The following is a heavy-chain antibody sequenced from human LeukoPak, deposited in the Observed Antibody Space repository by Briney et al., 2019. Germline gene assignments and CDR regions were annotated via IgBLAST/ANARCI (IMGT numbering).Heavy chain of an antibody. CDR2: ISSSSSTI. V-gene: IGHV3-48*01. CDR3: ARDPYWTIFGVVTYDAFDI. J-gene: IGHJ3*02. Sequence: PGGSLRLSCAASGFTFSSYSMNWVRQAPGKGLEWVSYISSSSSTIYYADSVKGRFTISRDNAKNSLHLQMNSLRAEDTAVYYCARDPYWTIFGVVTYDAFDIWGQGTMVTVSS. D-gene: IGHD3-3*01. CDR1: GFTFSSYS.